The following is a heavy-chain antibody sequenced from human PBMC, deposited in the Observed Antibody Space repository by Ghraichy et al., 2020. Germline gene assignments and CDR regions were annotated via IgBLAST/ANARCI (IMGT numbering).Heavy chain of an antibody. J-gene: IGHJ4*02. D-gene: IGHD3-9*01. Sequence: ASVKVSCKASHFILDRHTITWVRQAPGQGLEWMGWISARNGDTYYPQKFQDRVTMTTDTSSNTAYMELRSLRSDDTAIYYCARVDVVDRGLTRGQPFDFWGQGTLVTVSS. CDR3: ARVDVVDRGLTRGQPFDF. CDR1: HFILDRHT. V-gene: IGHV1-18*04. CDR2: ISARNGDT.